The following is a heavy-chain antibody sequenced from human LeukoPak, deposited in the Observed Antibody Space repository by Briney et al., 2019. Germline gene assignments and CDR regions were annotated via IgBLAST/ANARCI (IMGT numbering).Heavy chain of an antibody. J-gene: IGHJ5*02. CDR2: IASFSHYI. V-gene: IGHV3-21*04. D-gene: IGHD6-13*01. CDR3: TKDSVAAAGTAWFDP. CDR1: GFTFSTYN. Sequence: GGSLRLSCAASGFTFSTYNMNWVRQAPGKGLEWVSSIASFSHYIYYADSVKGRFTISRDNAKNSLYLQMNSLRPEDTALYYCTKDSVAAAGTAWFDPWGQGTLVTVSS.